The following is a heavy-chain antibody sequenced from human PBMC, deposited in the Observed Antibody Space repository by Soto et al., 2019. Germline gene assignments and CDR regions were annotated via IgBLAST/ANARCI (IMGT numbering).Heavy chain of an antibody. V-gene: IGHV4-4*07. CDR2: IYRSGHT. CDR3: ARSTSTSSLGTFDF. Sequence: SETLSLTCNVSGGSISAFHWNWIRQPAGKGLEWIGRIYRSGHTNYNPSLESRATMSIDPSKNEFSLTLGSVTAADTAVYYCARSTSTSSLGTFDFWGRGNMVTVSS. D-gene: IGHD2-2*01. CDR1: GGSISAFH. J-gene: IGHJ3*01.